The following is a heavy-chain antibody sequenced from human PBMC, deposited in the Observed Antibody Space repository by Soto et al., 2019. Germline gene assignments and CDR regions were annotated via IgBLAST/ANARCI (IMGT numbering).Heavy chain of an antibody. Sequence: VSCKASGGTFSSYAISWVRQAPGQGLEWMGGIIPIFGTANYAQKFQGRVTITADESTSTAYMELSSLRSEDTAVYYCARASSSWFLYYYYGMDVWGQGTTVTVSS. CDR1: GGTFSSYA. D-gene: IGHD6-13*01. V-gene: IGHV1-69*01. CDR2: IIPIFGTA. J-gene: IGHJ6*02. CDR3: ARASSSWFLYYYYGMDV.